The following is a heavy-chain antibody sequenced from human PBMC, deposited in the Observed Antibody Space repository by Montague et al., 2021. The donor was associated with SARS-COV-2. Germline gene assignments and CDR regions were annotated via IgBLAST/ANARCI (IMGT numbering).Heavy chain of an antibody. V-gene: IGHV4-34*01. Sequence: SETLSLTCAVYGASFSGYYWNFIRQTPGKGLEWLGEISHSGTTKYNPSLKSRFTISADTSKNQFSLTLTSVTAAGTAVYFCARRPGRVWGLDVWGHGATVTVSS. CDR3: ARRPGRVWGLDV. CDR1: GASFSGYY. J-gene: IGHJ6*02. CDR2: ISHSGTT. D-gene: IGHD3-10*01.